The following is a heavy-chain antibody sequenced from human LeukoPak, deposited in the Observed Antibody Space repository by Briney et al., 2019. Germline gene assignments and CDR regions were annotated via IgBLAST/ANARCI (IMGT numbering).Heavy chain of an antibody. V-gene: IGHV1-46*01. CDR2: INPSGGST. CDR1: GYTFTSYY. J-gene: IGHJ4*02. CDR3: ARDAVTGLDY. Sequence: GASVKVSCKASGYTFTSYYMRWVRQAPGQGLEWMGIINPSGGSTNYAQNFQGRVTMTRDRSTSTVYMELSSLRSEDTAVYYCARDAVTGLDYWGQGTLVTVSS. D-gene: IGHD2-21*02.